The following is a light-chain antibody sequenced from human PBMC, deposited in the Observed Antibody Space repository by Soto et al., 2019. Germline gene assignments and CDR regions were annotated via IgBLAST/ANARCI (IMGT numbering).Light chain of an antibody. Sequence: EIVLTQSPGTLSLSPGERATLSCRASQSVSSSYLAWYQQKPGQAPRLLIYGASNRATGIPDRFSGSGSGTDFTLSISKLEPEDFAVYYCQQYVSSWWTFGQGTKVEIK. CDR2: GAS. V-gene: IGKV3-20*01. CDR3: QQYVSSWWT. J-gene: IGKJ1*01. CDR1: QSVSSSY.